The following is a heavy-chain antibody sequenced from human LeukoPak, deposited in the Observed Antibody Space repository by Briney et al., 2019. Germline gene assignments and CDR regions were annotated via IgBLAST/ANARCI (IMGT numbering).Heavy chain of an antibody. CDR3: ARVGGTMLPLGMDV. J-gene: IGHJ6*02. Sequence: GGSLRLPCAASGFTFSAYTMNWVRQAPGKGLEWVSSITHSSNYKHYADSVRGRFTISRDNANNSLYLQMDSLRAEDTAVYFCARVGGTMLPLGMDVWGQGTTVTVSS. CDR2: ITHSSNYK. CDR1: GFTFSAYT. D-gene: IGHD3-10*02. V-gene: IGHV3-21*06.